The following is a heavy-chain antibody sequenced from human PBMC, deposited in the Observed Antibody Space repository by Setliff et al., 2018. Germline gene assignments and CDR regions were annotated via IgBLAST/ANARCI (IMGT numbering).Heavy chain of an antibody. CDR1: GFSFTDFW. J-gene: IGHJ5*02. CDR3: ARQKSTGSGNNWFDP. V-gene: IGHV5-51*01. CDR2: IYAGDSDT. D-gene: IGHD3-10*01. Sequence: PGESLKISCKGSGFSFTDFWIGWVRQMPRKGLEWMGLIYAGDSDTRYNPSFQGRVTMSADKSINTAYLQWSSLKASDTAIYYCARQKSTGSGNNWFDPWGQGTLVTVSS.